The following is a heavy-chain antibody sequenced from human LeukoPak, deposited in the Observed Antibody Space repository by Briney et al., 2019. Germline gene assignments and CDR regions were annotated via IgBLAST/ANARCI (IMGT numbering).Heavy chain of an antibody. D-gene: IGHD5-24*01. CDR3: ARGRDGYNFYYFDY. CDR2: IIPTFGTA. J-gene: IGHJ4*02. CDR1: GGTFSSYA. Sequence: SVKVSCKASGGTFSSYAISWVRQAPGQGLEWMGGIIPTFGTANYAQKFQGRVTITADESTSTAYMELSSLRSEDTAVYYCARGRDGYNFYYFDYWGQGTLVTVSS. V-gene: IGHV1-69*01.